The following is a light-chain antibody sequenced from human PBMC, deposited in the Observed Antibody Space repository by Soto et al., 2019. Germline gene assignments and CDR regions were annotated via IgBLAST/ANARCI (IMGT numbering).Light chain of an antibody. CDR1: QSISSC. CDR2: KAS. CDR3: QQYKSYSLT. J-gene: IGKJ4*01. V-gene: IGKV1-5*03. Sequence: DIQMTQSPSTLSASVGDRVTITCRASQSISSCLAWYQHKPGKAPKLLIYKASSLESGVPSRFSGSGSGTEFTLAISSLQADDFATYYCQQYKSYSLTFGGGTKVEIK.